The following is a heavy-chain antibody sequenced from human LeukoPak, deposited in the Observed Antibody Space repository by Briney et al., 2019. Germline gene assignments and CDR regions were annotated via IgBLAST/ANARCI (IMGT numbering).Heavy chain of an antibody. D-gene: IGHD3-10*01. CDR2: ISAYNGNT. CDR3: ARGRGGSGSYYNLYYFDY. V-gene: IGHV1-18*01. Sequence: GASVKVSCKASGYTFTSYGISWVRQAPGQGLEWMGWISAYNGNTNYAQKLQGRVTMTTDTSTSTAYMELRSLRSDDTAVYYCARGRGGSGSYYNLYYFDYWGQGTLVTVSS. CDR1: GYTFTSYG. J-gene: IGHJ4*02.